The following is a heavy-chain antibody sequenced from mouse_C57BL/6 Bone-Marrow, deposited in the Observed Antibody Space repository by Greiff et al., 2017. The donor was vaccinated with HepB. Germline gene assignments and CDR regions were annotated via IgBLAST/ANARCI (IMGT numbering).Heavy chain of an antibody. CDR1: GFTFSSYA. CDR2: ISDGGSYT. J-gene: IGHJ1*03. CDR3: AREYYYGSSAYWYFDV. V-gene: IGHV5-4*01. D-gene: IGHD1-1*01. Sequence: EVKVVESGGGLVKPGGSLKLSCAASGFTFSSYAMSWVRQTPEKRLEWVATISDGGSYTYYPDNVKGRFTISRDNAKNNLYLQMSHLKSEDTAMYYCAREYYYGSSAYWYFDVWGTGTTVTVSS.